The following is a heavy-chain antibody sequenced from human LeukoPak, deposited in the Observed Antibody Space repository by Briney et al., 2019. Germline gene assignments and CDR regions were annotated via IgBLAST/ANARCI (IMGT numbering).Heavy chain of an antibody. CDR3: ARPSWSDDAFDI. CDR1: GGSFSGYY. V-gene: IGHV4-34*01. Sequence: SETLSLTCAVYGGSFSGYYWSWIRQPPGKGLEWIGETNHSGSTNYNPSLKSRVTISVDTSKNQFSLKLSSVTAADTAVYYCARPSWSDDAFDIWGQGTMVTVSS. D-gene: IGHD2-15*01. CDR2: TNHSGST. J-gene: IGHJ3*02.